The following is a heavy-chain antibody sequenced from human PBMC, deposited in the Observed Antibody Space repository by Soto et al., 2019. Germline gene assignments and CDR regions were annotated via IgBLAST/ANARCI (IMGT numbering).Heavy chain of an antibody. Sequence: QVQLQQWGAGLLKPSETLSLTCAVSGGSFSDYYWSWIRQPPGKGLDWIGEISHIGSSNYNPSLKSRVTISLDTSRNQFSLKLRSVSAADTAVYYCAREVSIFGGLSPIGSWGQGTLVTVSS. D-gene: IGHD3-3*01. J-gene: IGHJ5*02. CDR1: GGSFSDYY. CDR3: AREVSIFGGLSPIGS. V-gene: IGHV4-34*02. CDR2: ISHIGSS.